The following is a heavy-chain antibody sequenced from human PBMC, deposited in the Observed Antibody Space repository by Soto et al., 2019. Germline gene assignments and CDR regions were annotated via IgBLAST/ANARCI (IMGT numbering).Heavy chain of an antibody. CDR1: GGTFSTYS. CDR3: TIPSWSGEVFDI. J-gene: IGHJ3*02. D-gene: IGHD2-21*01. CDR2: IIPMLGVR. V-gene: IGHV1-69*02. Sequence: QVQLVQSGAEVKKPGSWVKVSCKDSGGTFSTYSMFWVRQAPGQGLEWMGRIIPMLGVRNYAQRFQDRVTIIVNKSPATVHMELSSLRSEDTALYYCTIPSWSGEVFDIWGQGTMFTVSS.